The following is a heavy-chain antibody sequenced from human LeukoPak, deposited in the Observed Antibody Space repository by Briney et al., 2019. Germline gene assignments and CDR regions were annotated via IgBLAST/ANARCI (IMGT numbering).Heavy chain of an antibody. J-gene: IGHJ4*02. CDR2: ILYFGST. D-gene: IGHD2-2*01. CDR3: ARLFCSSTTCSGPGLYYFDY. CDR1: GGSISSSSYY. Sequence: SGTLPLTCTVSGGSISSSSYYWGWIRQPPGKGLEWIGSILYFGSTFYNLSLKSRVTISVDSSKNQFSLKLSSVTAADTAVFFCARLFCSSTTCSGPGLYYFDYWGQGTLVTVSS. V-gene: IGHV4-39*01.